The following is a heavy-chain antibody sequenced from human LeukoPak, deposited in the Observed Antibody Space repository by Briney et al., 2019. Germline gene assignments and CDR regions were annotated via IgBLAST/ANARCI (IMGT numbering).Heavy chain of an antibody. CDR2: INHSEST. D-gene: IGHD6-13*01. J-gene: IGHJ5*02. CDR3: ATGISAAGALWFDP. V-gene: IGHV4-34*01. Sequence: SETLSLTCAVYGGSFSGYYWSWIRQPPGKGQEWIGEINHSESTNYNPSLKSRVTISVDTSKKQFSLKLRSVTAADTAVYYCATGISAAGALWFDPWGQGTLVTVS. CDR1: GGSFSGYY.